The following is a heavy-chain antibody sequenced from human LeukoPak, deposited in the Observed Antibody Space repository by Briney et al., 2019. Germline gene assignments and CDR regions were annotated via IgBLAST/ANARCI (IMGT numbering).Heavy chain of an antibody. CDR2: IYYSGSA. CDR1: GGSISSSSYY. Sequence: NPSETLSLTCTVSGGSISSSSYYWDWIRQPPGKRLEWIGSIYYSGSAYYNPSLKSRVTISVDTSKNQFSLKLSSVTAADTAVYYCARRSFHWARLTRLRLGELGPPDYWGQGTLVTVSS. D-gene: IGHD3-16*01. CDR3: ARRSFHWARLTRLRLGELGPPDY. J-gene: IGHJ4*02. V-gene: IGHV4-39*01.